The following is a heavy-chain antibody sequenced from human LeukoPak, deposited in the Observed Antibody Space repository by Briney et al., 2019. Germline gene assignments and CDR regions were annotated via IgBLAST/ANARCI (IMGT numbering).Heavy chain of an antibody. CDR1: GFTFSSYG. J-gene: IGHJ6*02. CDR3: AKDESWNYRRYYYYGMDV. V-gene: IGHV3-30*18. Sequence: PGGSLRLSCAASGFTFSSYGMHWVRQAPGKGLEWVAVISYDGSNKYYADSVKGRFTISRDNSKNTLYLQMNSLRAEDTAVYYCAKDESWNYRRYYYYGMDVWGQGTTVTVSS. D-gene: IGHD1-7*01. CDR2: ISYDGSNK.